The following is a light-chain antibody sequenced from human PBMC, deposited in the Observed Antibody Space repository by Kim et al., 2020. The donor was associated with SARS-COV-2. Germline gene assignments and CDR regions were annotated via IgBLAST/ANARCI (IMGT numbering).Light chain of an antibody. Sequence: SVALEQTVRITCQGDSLRSYYASWYQQKPGQAPVLVIYGKNNRPSGIPDRFSGSSSGNTASLTITGAQAEDEADYYCNSRDSSGNLFGGGTQLTVL. CDR2: GKN. V-gene: IGLV3-19*01. CDR3: NSRDSSGNL. J-gene: IGLJ2*01. CDR1: SLRSYY.